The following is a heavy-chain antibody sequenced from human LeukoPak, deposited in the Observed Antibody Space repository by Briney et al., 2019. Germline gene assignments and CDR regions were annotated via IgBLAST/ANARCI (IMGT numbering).Heavy chain of an antibody. CDR1: GGSITSYY. Sequence: SETLSLTCTVSGGSITSYYWSWIRQPPGKGLEWIGYLFHSGTRRYNPSLRSRVTISADTTKNQIFLTLNSTTAADTAVYSCARRRGWKQQLVYFDYWGQGTLASVSS. J-gene: IGHJ4*02. V-gene: IGHV4-59*08. CDR2: LFHSGTR. D-gene: IGHD1-1*01. CDR3: ARRRGWKQQLVYFDY.